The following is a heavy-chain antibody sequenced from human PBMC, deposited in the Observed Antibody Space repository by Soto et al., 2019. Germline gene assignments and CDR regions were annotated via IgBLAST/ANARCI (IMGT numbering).Heavy chain of an antibody. J-gene: IGHJ4*02. Sequence: PGGSLRLSCAASGFTFSSYSMNWVRQAPGKGLEWVSSISSSSSYIYYADSVKGRFTISRDNAKNSLYLQMNSLRAEDTAVYYCAKDPGGQAVALDYWGQGTLVTVSS. CDR2: ISSSSSYI. V-gene: IGHV3-21*01. CDR1: GFTFSSYS. CDR3: AKDPGGQAVALDY. D-gene: IGHD6-19*01.